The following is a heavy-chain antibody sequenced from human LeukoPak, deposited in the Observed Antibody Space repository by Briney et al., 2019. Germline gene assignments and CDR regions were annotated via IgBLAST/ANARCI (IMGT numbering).Heavy chain of an antibody. V-gene: IGHV1-69*13. Sequence: ASVKVSCKASGGTFSSYAISWVRQAPGQGLEWMGGIIPIFGTANYAQKFQGRVSIPADESTSTAYMELSSLRSEDTAVYYCARQYDQGSGCHWGQGTLVTVSS. D-gene: IGHD6-19*01. CDR1: GGTFSSYA. J-gene: IGHJ4*02. CDR3: ARQYDQGSGCH. CDR2: IIPIFGTA.